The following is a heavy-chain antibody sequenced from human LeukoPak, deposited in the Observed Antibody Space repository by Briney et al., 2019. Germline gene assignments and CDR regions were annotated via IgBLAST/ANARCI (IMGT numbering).Heavy chain of an antibody. J-gene: IGHJ4*02. V-gene: IGHV4-61*02. CDR1: SGSISSGTYY. CDR2: IYSSGST. Sequence: PSETLSLTCTVSSGSISSGTYYWGWIRQPAGKGLEWIGRIYSSGSTNYNPSLKSRVTMSVDTSKNQFSLKLSPVTAADTAVYYCARGVVVVTATGRIDYWGQGTLVTVSS. D-gene: IGHD2-15*01. CDR3: ARGVVVVTATGRIDY.